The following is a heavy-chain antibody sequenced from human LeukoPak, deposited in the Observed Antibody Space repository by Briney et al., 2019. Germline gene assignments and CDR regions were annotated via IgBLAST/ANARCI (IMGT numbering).Heavy chain of an antibody. Sequence: GGSLRLSCAASGFTVRNNHMSWVRQAPGKGLEWVSVIDSRDNTYHTDSVKGRFTISRHTSKNTLYLQMNSLRAEDTAVYYCARESTPLRGAFDPWGPGTLVTVSS. CDR2: IDSRDNT. CDR1: GFTVRNNH. D-gene: IGHD5-24*01. CDR3: ARESTPLRGAFDP. V-gene: IGHV3-53*04. J-gene: IGHJ5*02.